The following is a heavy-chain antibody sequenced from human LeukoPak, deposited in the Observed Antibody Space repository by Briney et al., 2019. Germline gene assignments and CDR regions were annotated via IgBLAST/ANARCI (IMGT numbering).Heavy chain of an antibody. V-gene: IGHV5-51*01. Sequence: PGESLRISCKGSGYTFSSYWIGWVRQMPGKGLEWMGIIYPGDSDTRYSPSLQGQVTISVDTSIGTTYLQWSSLKASDTAIYYCARQNDFRLDYWGQGTLVTVSS. J-gene: IGHJ4*02. D-gene: IGHD3-3*01. CDR2: IYPGDSDT. CDR1: GYTFSSYW. CDR3: ARQNDFRLDY.